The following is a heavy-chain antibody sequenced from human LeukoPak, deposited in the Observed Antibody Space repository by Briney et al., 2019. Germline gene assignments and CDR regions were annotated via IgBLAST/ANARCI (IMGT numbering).Heavy chain of an antibody. J-gene: IGHJ6*03. CDR3: ARLNYYGSGSHLHYYYYYMDV. Sequence: GGSLRLSCAASGFTFNTYAMSWVRQAPGKGLEWVSYISSSGSTIYYADSVKGRFTISRDNAKNSLYLQMNSLRAEDTAVYYCARLNYYGSGSHLHYYYYYMDVWGKGTTVTISS. V-gene: IGHV3-48*03. CDR1: GFTFNTYA. CDR2: ISSSGSTI. D-gene: IGHD3-10*01.